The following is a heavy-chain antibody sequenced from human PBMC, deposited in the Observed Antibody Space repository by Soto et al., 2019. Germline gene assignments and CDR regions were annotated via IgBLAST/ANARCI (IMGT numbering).Heavy chain of an antibody. CDR2: ISHDGSNK. Sequence: PGGSLRLSCAASGFIFSSYGMHWVRQAPGKGLEWVAGISHDGSNKYYVDSVKGRFTISRDNSKNTVYLQMDSLRAEDTAMYYCTIDDEANFGYWGQGTLVTVSS. CDR3: TIDDEANFGY. J-gene: IGHJ4*02. V-gene: IGHV3-30*03. CDR1: GFIFSSYG.